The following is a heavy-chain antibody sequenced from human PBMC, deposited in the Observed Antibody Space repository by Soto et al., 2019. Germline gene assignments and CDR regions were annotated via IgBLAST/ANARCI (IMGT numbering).Heavy chain of an antibody. Sequence: QVQLVESGGGVVQPGRSLRLSCAASGFTFSSYAMHWVRQAPGKGLEWVAVMSYDGSNKYYADSVKGRFTISRDNSKNTLYLQMNSLRAEDTAVYYCARDVGPERQDIYGCTYWGQGTPVTVSS. D-gene: IGHD3-10*01. V-gene: IGHV3-30-3*01. CDR1: GFTFSSYA. CDR2: MSYDGSNK. CDR3: ARDVGPERQDIYGCTY. J-gene: IGHJ4*02.